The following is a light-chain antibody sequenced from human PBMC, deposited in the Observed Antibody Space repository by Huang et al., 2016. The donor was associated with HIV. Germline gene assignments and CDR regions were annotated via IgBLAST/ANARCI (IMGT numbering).Light chain of an antibody. Sequence: AIQMTQAPSSLSASVGDRVTITCRASQDIRNDLGWYQQKPGRPPKLLIFDALILQSGVPSRFNASGSGTEFTLTINNLQPEDFATYYCLQDYNYPRTFGQGTNLEIK. CDR2: DAL. CDR1: QDIRND. J-gene: IGKJ2*01. V-gene: IGKV1-6*01. CDR3: LQDYNYPRT.